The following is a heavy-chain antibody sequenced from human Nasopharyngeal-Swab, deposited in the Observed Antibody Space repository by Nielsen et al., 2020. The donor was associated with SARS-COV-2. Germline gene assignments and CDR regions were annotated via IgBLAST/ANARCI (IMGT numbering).Heavy chain of an antibody. CDR3: AKDSQAWLVKSSFWFDP. CDR2: ISYVGSNK. J-gene: IGHJ5*02. D-gene: IGHD6-19*01. V-gene: IGHV3-30*18. Sequence: GGSLRLSCAASGFTFSSYGMHWVRQAPGKGLEWVAVISYVGSNKYYADSVKGRFTISRDNSKNTLYLQMNSLRAEDTAVYYCAKDSQAWLVKSSFWFDPWGQGTLVTVSS. CDR1: GFTFSSYG.